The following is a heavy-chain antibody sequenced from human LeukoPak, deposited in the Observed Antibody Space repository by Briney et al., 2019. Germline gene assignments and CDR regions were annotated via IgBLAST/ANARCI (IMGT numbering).Heavy chain of an antibody. V-gene: IGHV3-7*01. J-gene: IGHJ2*01. CDR1: GFTFSSDW. CDR3: ARDLRAGGTWSYGVYFDL. CDR2: INPDGSEK. Sequence: GGSLRLSCAVSGFTFSSDWMIWVRQAPGKGLEWVANINPDGSEKNYVDSVKGRFTISRDNAKNSVYLLLNSLTPEDTAVYYCARDLRAGGTWSYGVYFDLWGRGTLVTVSS. D-gene: IGHD4-17*01.